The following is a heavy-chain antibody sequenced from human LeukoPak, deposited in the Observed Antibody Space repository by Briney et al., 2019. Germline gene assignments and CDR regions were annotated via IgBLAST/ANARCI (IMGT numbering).Heavy chain of an antibody. Sequence: SETLSLTCAVYGVSFSCYYWSWIRQPPGKGVEWFGEINYSGSTSHHPSLKRRVTISVDTAKKDLSLKLSSVTAADTAVYYCARGRKGRITMVRGVFDPWGQGTRVTVSS. V-gene: IGHV4-34*01. CDR3: ARGRKGRITMVRGVFDP. J-gene: IGHJ5*02. D-gene: IGHD3-10*01. CDR2: INYSGST. CDR1: GVSFSCYY.